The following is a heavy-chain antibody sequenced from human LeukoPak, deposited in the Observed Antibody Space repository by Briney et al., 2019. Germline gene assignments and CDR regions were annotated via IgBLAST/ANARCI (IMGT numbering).Heavy chain of an antibody. V-gene: IGHV3-21*01. D-gene: IGHD6-19*01. Sequence: PGGSLRLSCAASGFTFSSYSMNWVRQAPGKGLEWVSSISSSSSYIYYADSVKGRFTISRDNAKNSLYLQMNSLRAEDTAVYYCARDPPRSRQEEQWLVGYYYYYGMDVWGQGTTVTVSS. CDR3: ARDPPRSRQEEQWLVGYYYYYGMDV. J-gene: IGHJ6*02. CDR2: ISSSSSYI. CDR1: GFTFSSYS.